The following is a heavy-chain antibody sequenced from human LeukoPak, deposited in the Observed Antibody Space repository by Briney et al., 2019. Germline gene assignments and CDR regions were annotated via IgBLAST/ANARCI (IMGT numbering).Heavy chain of an antibody. CDR3: ARVYGSGSYSTN. V-gene: IGHV3-23*01. J-gene: IGHJ4*02. CDR1: GFIFNNYE. D-gene: IGHD3-10*01. Sequence: PGGSLRLSCAASGFIFNNYEMNWVRQAPGKGLEWVSGITGNGATTYYADSVKGRFTISRDNSRNTVYLQMNSLRAEDTAVYYCARVYGSGSYSTNWGQGALVTVSS. CDR2: ITGNGATT.